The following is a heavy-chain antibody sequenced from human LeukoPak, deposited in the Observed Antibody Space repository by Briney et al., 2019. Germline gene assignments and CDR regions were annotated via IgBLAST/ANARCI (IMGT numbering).Heavy chain of an antibody. CDR1: GFTFSSYS. D-gene: IGHD3-10*01. CDR2: ISSSSSTI. Sequence: PGGSLRLSCAASGFTFSSYSMNWVRQAPGKGLEWVSYISSSSSTIYYADSVKGRFTISRDNAKNSLYLRMNSLRAEDTAVYYCARDSTPITMVRGELTYWGQGTLVTVSS. V-gene: IGHV3-48*01. CDR3: ARDSTPITMVRGELTY. J-gene: IGHJ4*02.